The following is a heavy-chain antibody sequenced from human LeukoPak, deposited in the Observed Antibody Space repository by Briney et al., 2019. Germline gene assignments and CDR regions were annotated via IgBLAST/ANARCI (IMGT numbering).Heavy chain of an antibody. CDR2: VYYSGNT. CDR1: GDSISRSTYY. Sequence: SETLSPTCTVSGDSISRSTYYWGWIRQPPGKGLEWIGSVYYSGNTYYNPSLKSRVTISVETSKNQFSLKLTSVTAADTALYYCARHDFGVYDFSAFDIWGQGTLIRVSS. CDR3: ARHDFGVYDFSAFDI. J-gene: IGHJ3*02. D-gene: IGHD5/OR15-5a*01. V-gene: IGHV4-39*01.